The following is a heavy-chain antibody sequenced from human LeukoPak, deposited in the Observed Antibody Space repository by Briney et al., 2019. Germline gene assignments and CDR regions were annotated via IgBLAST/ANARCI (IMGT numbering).Heavy chain of an antibody. Sequence: GSLRLSCAASGFTFSSYAMSWVRQPPGKGLEWIGEINHSGSTNYNPSLKSRVTISVDTFKNQFSLKLSSVTAADTAVYYCARGQGMEQQLPYWYFDLWGRGTLVTVSS. V-gene: IGHV4-34*01. J-gene: IGHJ2*01. CDR2: INHSGST. D-gene: IGHD6-13*01. CDR3: ARGQGMEQQLPYWYFDL. CDR1: GFTFSSYA.